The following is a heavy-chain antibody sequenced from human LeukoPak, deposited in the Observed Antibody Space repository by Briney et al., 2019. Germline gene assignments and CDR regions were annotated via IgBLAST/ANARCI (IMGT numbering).Heavy chain of an antibody. D-gene: IGHD6-19*01. Sequence: GGSLRLSCAASGFTFSSYGMHWVRQAPGKGLEWVAVIWYDGSNKYYADSVKGRFTISRDNSKNTLYLQMNSLRAEDTAVYYCARDHSSGWYYFDYWGQGTLVTVSS. V-gene: IGHV3-33*01. J-gene: IGHJ4*02. CDR2: IWYDGSNK. CDR3: ARDHSSGWYYFDY. CDR1: GFTFSSYG.